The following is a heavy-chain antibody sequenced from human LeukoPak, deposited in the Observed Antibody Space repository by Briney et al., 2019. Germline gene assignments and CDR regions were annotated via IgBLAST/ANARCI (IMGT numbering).Heavy chain of an antibody. Sequence: GGSLRLSCAGSGLTFSSYAMSWVRQAPGKGLEWVSGISSSGDSTFYADSVKGRFTISRDNSKNTLYLQMNSLRAEDTAVYYCARAAGMWDFWSGPYYYYYYMDVWGKGTTVTVSS. J-gene: IGHJ6*03. CDR2: ISSSGDST. CDR1: GLTFSSYA. V-gene: IGHV3-23*01. CDR3: ARAAGMWDFWSGPYYYYYYMDV. D-gene: IGHD3-3*01.